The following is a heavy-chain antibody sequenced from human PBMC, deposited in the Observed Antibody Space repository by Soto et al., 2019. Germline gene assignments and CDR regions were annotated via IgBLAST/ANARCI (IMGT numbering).Heavy chain of an antibody. CDR1: GGSISSGGYY. CDR3: ARVVYDAFDS. V-gene: IGHV4-31*03. J-gene: IGHJ3*02. Sequence: QVQLQESGPGLVKPSQTLSLTCTVSGGSISSGGYYWSWIRQHPGKGLEWIGYISYSGSTYYNPSLKSRVTISVDKAKNQSSLRLSSVTAADTAVYYCARVVYDAFDSWGQGTMVTVSS. CDR2: ISYSGST.